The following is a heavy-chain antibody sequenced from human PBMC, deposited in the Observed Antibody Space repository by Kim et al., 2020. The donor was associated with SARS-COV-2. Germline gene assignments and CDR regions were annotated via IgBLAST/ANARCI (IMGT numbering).Heavy chain of an antibody. CDR2: INHSGST. V-gene: IGHV4-34*01. Sequence: SETLSLTCAVYGGSFSGYYWSWIRQPPGKGLEWIGEINHSGSTNYNPSLKSRVTISVDTSKNQFSLKLSSVTAADTAVYYCARGLIAAGDSSSWYGRGSYWGQGTLVTVSS. D-gene: IGHD6-13*01. CDR1: GGSFSGYY. CDR3: ARGLIAAGDSSSWYGRGSY. J-gene: IGHJ4*02.